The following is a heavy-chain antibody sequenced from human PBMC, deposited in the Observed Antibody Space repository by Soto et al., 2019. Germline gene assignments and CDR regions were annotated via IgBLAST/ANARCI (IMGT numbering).Heavy chain of an antibody. CDR3: AGTYDSSGYYYYYGMDV. D-gene: IGHD3-22*01. CDR1: GFTFSSYA. V-gene: IGHV3-30-3*01. CDR2: ISYDGSNK. Sequence: PGGSLRLSCAASGFTFSSYAMHWVRQAPGKGLEWVAVISYDGSNKYYADSVKGRFTISRDNSKNTLYLQMNSLRAEDTAVYYCAGTYDSSGYYYYYGMDVWGQGTTVPV. J-gene: IGHJ6*02.